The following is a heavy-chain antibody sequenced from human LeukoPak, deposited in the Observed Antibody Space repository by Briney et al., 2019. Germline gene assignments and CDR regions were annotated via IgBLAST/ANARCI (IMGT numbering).Heavy chain of an antibody. CDR3: AREYAGYSSSWTFYYYGMDV. CDR2: MNPNSGNT. J-gene: IGHJ6*02. V-gene: IGHV1-8*01. CDR1: GYTFTSYD. Sequence: VASVKFSCKASGYTFTSYDINWVRQATGQGLEWMGWMNPNSGNTGYAQKFQGRVTMTRNTSISTAYMELSSLRSEDTAVYYCAREYAGYSSSWTFYYYGMDVWGQGTTVTVSS. D-gene: IGHD6-13*01.